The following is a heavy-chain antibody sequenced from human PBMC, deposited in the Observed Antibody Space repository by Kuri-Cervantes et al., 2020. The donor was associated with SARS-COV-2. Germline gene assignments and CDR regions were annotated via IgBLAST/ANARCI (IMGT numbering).Heavy chain of an antibody. Sequence: ASVKVSCKASGGTFSSYAISWVRQAPGQGLEWMGWMNPNSGNTGYAQKFQGRVTMTRNTSISTAYMELSSLRSEDTAVYYCARDGVFHLGYCSGGSCYSDYYYGMDVWGQGTTVTVSS. V-gene: IGHV1-8*02. CDR1: GGTFSSYA. J-gene: IGHJ6*02. CDR2: MNPNSGNT. CDR3: ARDGVFHLGYCSGGSCYSDYYYGMDV. D-gene: IGHD2-15*01.